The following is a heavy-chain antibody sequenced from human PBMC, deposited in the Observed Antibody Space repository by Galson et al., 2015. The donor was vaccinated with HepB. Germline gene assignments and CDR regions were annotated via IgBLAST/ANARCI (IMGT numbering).Heavy chain of an antibody. CDR3: ASSQSQRGKDYGDHWFYYYYPMDV. CDR2: ISYDGSNE. D-gene: IGHD4-17*01. V-gene: IGHV3-30*04. Sequence: SLRLSCAASGITSFNSYAIHWVRQAPGKGLEWVAVISYDGSNEYYADSVKGRFTVSRDNSRNSLYLQMNNLRVEDTAVYYCASSQSQRGKDYGDHWFYYYYPMDVWGQGTTVTVSS. J-gene: IGHJ6*02. CDR1: GITSFNSYA.